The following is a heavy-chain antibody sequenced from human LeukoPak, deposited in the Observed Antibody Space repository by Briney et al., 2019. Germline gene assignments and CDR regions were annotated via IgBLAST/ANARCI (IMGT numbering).Heavy chain of an antibody. J-gene: IGHJ4*02. CDR2: IRYDGSNK. V-gene: IGHV3-30*02. CDR3: AKGFSGGILTGYPDY. Sequence: GGSLRLSCAASGFTFSSYGMHWVRQAPGKGLEWVAFIRYDGSNKYYADYVKGRFTISRDNSKNTLYLQMNSLRAEDTAVYYCAKGFSGGILTGYPDYWGQGTLVTVSS. CDR1: GFTFSSYG. D-gene: IGHD3-9*01.